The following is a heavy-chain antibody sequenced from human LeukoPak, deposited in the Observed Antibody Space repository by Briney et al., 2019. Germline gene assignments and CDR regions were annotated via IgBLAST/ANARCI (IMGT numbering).Heavy chain of an antibody. CDR3: AADPLYSYGLGY. Sequence: TSVKVSCKASEFTFTSSAVQWVRQARGQRLEWIGWIVVGSGNTNYAQKFQERVTITRDMSTSTAYMELSSLRSEDTAVYYCAADPLYSYGLGYWGQGTLVTVSS. D-gene: IGHD5-18*01. J-gene: IGHJ4*02. CDR1: EFTFTSSA. CDR2: IVVGSGNT. V-gene: IGHV1-58*01.